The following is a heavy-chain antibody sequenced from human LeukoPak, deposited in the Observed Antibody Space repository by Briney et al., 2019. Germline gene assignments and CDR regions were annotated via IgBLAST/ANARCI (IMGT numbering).Heavy chain of an antibody. CDR2: IYYSGNT. Sequence: SETLSLTCTVSGGSISSYYWSWIRQPPGKGLVWIGHIYYSGNTNYNPSLRSRVTISVDMSKNQFSLKLSSVTAADTAVYYCARYDFSYMDVWGNGTTVTVSS. D-gene: IGHD3-3*01. CDR1: GGSISSYY. V-gene: IGHV4-59*01. CDR3: ARYDFSYMDV. J-gene: IGHJ6*03.